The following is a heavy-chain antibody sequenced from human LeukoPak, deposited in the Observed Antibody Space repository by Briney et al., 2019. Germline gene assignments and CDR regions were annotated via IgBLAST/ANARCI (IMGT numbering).Heavy chain of an antibody. CDR1: GFTFSNNR. V-gene: IGHV3-74*01. CDR2: ISGGGSST. CDR3: ARASSVGAIWTIDD. Sequence: GGSLRLSCAASGFTFSNNRMHWVRQAPGKGLVWVSRISGGGSSTSYADSVKGRFTISRDNAKNTLYLQMNSLRAEDTAVYYCARASSVGAIWTIDDWGQGTLVTVSS. J-gene: IGHJ4*02. D-gene: IGHD1-26*01.